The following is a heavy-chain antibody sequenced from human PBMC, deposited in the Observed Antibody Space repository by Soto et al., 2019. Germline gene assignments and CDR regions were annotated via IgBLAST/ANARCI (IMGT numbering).Heavy chain of an antibody. J-gene: IGHJ5*02. CDR2: ISSSSSYI. Sequence: EVQLVESGGGLVKPGGSLRLSCAASGFTFSSYSMNWVRQAPGKGLEWVSYISSSSSYIYYADSVKCRFTISRDNAKNSLYLQINTLRAENTAVYYCAHFAMVRGVKYNWFDPWGQGTLVTVSS. CDR1: GFTFSSYS. CDR3: AHFAMVRGVKYNWFDP. D-gene: IGHD3-10*01. V-gene: IGHV3-21*01.